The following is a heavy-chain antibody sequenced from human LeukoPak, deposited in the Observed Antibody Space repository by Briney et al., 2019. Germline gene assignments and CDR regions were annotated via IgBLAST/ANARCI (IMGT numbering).Heavy chain of an antibody. CDR1: GFTFSSYG. V-gene: IGHV3-30*03. Sequence: GGSLRLSCAASGFTFSSYGMHWVRQAPGKGLEWVAVISYDGSNKYYADSVKGRFTISRDNSKNTLYLQMNSLRAEDTAVYYCAAYYYDSSGYYPFDYWGQGNLVTVSS. CDR2: ISYDGSNK. CDR3: AAYYYDSSGYYPFDY. D-gene: IGHD3-22*01. J-gene: IGHJ4*02.